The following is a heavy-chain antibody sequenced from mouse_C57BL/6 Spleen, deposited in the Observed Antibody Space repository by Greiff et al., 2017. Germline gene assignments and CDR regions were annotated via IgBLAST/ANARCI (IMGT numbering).Heavy chain of an antibody. Sequence: VQLQQSGAELVRPGASVTLSCKASGYTFTDYEMPWVKQTPVHGLEWIGAIDPETGGTAYNQKFKGKAILTADKSSSTAYMELRSLTSEDSAVYYCTRKEDGYWGQGTLVTVSA. CDR2: IDPETGGT. V-gene: IGHV1-15*01. CDR3: TRKEDGY. J-gene: IGHJ3*02. CDR1: GYTFTDYE.